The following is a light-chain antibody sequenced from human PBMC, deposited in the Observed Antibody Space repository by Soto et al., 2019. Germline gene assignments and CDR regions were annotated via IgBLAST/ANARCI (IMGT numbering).Light chain of an antibody. Sequence: QSALTQPPSASGSPGQSVTISCTGTSSDVGGYNFVSWYQQHPGKAPKLMIYEVSQRPSGVSDRFSGSKSGNTASLTVSGLQAEDEADYYCSSYAGRNNLVFGGGTKSPS. CDR3: SSYAGRNNLV. J-gene: IGLJ3*02. CDR1: SSDVGGYNF. V-gene: IGLV2-8*01. CDR2: EVS.